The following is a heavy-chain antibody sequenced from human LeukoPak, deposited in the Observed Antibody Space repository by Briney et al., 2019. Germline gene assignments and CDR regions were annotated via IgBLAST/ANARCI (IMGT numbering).Heavy chain of an antibody. CDR2: INHSGST. CDR1: GGSFSVYY. Sequence: SETLSLTCAVYGGSFSVYYWSWIRQPPGKGLEWIGEINHSGSTNYNPSLKSRVTISVDTSKNQFSLKLSSVTAADTAVYYCARGGIGWDSSGWYLYYFDYWGQGTLVTVSS. D-gene: IGHD6-19*01. V-gene: IGHV4-34*01. CDR3: ARGGIGWDSSGWYLYYFDY. J-gene: IGHJ4*02.